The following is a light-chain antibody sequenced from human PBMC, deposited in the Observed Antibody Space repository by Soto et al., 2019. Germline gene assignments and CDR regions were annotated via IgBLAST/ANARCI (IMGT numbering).Light chain of an antibody. J-gene: IGKJ1*01. V-gene: IGKV1-5*01. CDR1: QSIRHY. CDR2: GAS. CDR3: QHHNSYSQT. Sequence: DIQMTQSPPTLSASVGDRVTITCRSSQSIRHYLAWYQQMPGKAPKLLIYGASTFQSGVPSRFSGSESGTEFTLTISSLQPDDFGTYFCQHHNSYSQTFGQGTKVDIK.